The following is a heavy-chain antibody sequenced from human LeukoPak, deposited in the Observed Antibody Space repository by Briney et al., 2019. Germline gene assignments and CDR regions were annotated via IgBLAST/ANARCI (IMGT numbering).Heavy chain of an antibody. V-gene: IGHV4-34*01. CDR1: GGSFSGYY. Sequence: SETLSLTCAVYGGSFSGYYWSWIRQPPGKGLKWIGEINHSGSTNYNPSLKSRVTISVDTSKNQFSLKLSSVTAADTAVYYCARGEMATNSSVRTGWFDPWGQGTLVTVSS. D-gene: IGHD5-24*01. CDR2: INHSGST. J-gene: IGHJ5*02. CDR3: ARGEMATNSSVRTGWFDP.